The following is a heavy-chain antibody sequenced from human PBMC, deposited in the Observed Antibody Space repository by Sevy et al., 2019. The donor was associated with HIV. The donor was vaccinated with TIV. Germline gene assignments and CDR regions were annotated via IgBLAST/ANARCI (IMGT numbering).Heavy chain of an antibody. CDR3: ARNTYYYDSSGFDY. D-gene: IGHD3-22*01. CDR1: GYTFTGYY. J-gene: IGHJ4*02. Sequence: ASVKVSCKASGYTFTGYYMHWVRQAPGQGLEWMGWINPNSGGTNYAQKFRGRVTMTRDTSISTAYMELSRLRSDDTAGYYCARNTYYYDSSGFDYWGQGTLVTVSS. V-gene: IGHV1-2*02. CDR2: INPNSGGT.